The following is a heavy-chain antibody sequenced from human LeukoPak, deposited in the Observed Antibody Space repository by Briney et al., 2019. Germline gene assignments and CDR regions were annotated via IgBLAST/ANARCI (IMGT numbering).Heavy chain of an antibody. V-gene: IGHV1-46*01. CDR3: ATRAADIPTRPAYYYYYMDV. CDR1: GYTFTSYY. J-gene: IGHJ6*03. CDR2: INPSGGST. Sequence: ASVKVSCKAPGYTFTSYYMHWVRQAPGQGLEWMGIINPSGGSTSYAQKFQGRVTMTRDMSTSTVYMELSSLRSEDTAVYYCATRAADIPTRPAYYYYYMDVWGKGTTVTVSS. D-gene: IGHD6-6*01.